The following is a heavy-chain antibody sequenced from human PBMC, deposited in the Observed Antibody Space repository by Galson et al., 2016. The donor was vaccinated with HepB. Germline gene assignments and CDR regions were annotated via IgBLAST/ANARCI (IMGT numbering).Heavy chain of an antibody. CDR3: ARDSTPAYLYNYYGMDV. J-gene: IGHJ6*02. Sequence: SVKVSCKASGYTFTNYAIHWVRQAPGQRLEWMGWISAANNNTKYSQKFQGRVTITRDTSANTAYMELISLRSEDTAVYYCARDSTPAYLYNYYGMDVWGQGTTVTVSS. D-gene: IGHD3-16*01. V-gene: IGHV1-3*01. CDR1: GYTFTNYA. CDR2: ISAANNNT.